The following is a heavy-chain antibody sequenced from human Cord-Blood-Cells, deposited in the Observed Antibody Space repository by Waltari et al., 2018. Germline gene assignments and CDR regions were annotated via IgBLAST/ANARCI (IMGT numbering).Heavy chain of an antibody. Sequence: QVQLQQWGAGLLKPSETLSLTCAVYGGSFSGYYWSWIRQPPGKGMEWIGEINHSGNTNYNPSLKSRVTISVDTSKNQFSLKLSSVTAADTTVYYCARGRSSSSFDYWGQGTLVTVSS. D-gene: IGHD6-6*01. CDR3: ARGRSSSSFDY. CDR1: GGSFSGYY. J-gene: IGHJ4*02. CDR2: INHSGNT. V-gene: IGHV4-34*01.